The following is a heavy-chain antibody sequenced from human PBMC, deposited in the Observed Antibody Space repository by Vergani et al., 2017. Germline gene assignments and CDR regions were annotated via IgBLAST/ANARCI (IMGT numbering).Heavy chain of an antibody. V-gene: IGHV4-61*02. CDR1: GGSISSGSYY. CDR2: INTSGST. Sequence: QVQLQESGPGLVKPSQTLSLTCTVSGGSISSGSYYWSWIRQPAGKGLEWIGRINTSGSTNYNPSLNSRVTISVDTSKNQFSLKLSSVTAADTAVYYCARRDGGYGEGYYYYDGMDVGGQGRTVTASS. J-gene: IGHJ6*02. CDR3: ARRDGGYGEGYYYYDGMDV. D-gene: IGHD4-17*01.